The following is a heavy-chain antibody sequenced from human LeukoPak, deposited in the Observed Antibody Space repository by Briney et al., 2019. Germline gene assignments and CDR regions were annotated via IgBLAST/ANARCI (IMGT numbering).Heavy chain of an antibody. V-gene: IGHV1-8*01. CDR3: ARGLDGDFLDYNWFDS. D-gene: IGHD2-21*01. J-gene: IGHJ5*01. CDR1: GYTFTNYN. Sequence: ASVKVPCKASGYTFTNYNVNWVRQATGQGLEWMGWMNPISGYTGYAQKFQGRVTMTRDTSISTAYMELSSLRSEDTAVYYCARGLDGDFLDYNWFDSWGQGTLVTVSS. CDR2: MNPISGYT.